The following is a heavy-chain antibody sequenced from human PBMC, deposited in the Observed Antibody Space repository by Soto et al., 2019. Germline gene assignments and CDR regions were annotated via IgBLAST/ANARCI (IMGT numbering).Heavy chain of an antibody. Sequence: PGESLKISCKGSGYSFTSYWICWVRQMPGKGLEWMGRIDPSDSYTNYSPTFQGHVTISADKSISTAYLKWSSLKASDTAMYYCARLPLAAAYSDANSWGQGTLVTVSS. CDR3: ARLPLAAAYSDANS. V-gene: IGHV5-10-1*01. J-gene: IGHJ4*02. CDR2: IDPSDSYT. D-gene: IGHD6-13*01. CDR1: GYSFTSYW.